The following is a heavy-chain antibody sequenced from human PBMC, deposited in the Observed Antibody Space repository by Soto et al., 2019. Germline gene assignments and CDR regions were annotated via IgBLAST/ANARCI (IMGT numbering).Heavy chain of an antibody. Sequence: QVQLQESGPGLVQPSGTLSLTCAVSGDSINNSHWWSWVRQTPGKGLEWIGETYHSGTTNYNPSLKTRVTRSIDKSKNQFSLKMNSVTAADTAVYYCAREVNSSPARGQNWFDPWGQGTLVTVSS. CDR3: AREVNSSPARGQNWFDP. D-gene: IGHD6-13*01. J-gene: IGHJ5*02. CDR1: GDSINNSHW. CDR2: TYHSGTT. V-gene: IGHV4-4*02.